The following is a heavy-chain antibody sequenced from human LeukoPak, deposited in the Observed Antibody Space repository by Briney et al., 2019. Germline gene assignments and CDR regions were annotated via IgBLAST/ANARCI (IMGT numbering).Heavy chain of an antibody. CDR1: GFTFSSYG. V-gene: IGHV3-33*06. J-gene: IGHJ4*02. CDR3: AKFETRGNTDFDY. D-gene: IGHD2/OR15-2a*01. Sequence: GGSLRLSCAASGFTFSSYGMHWVRQAPGKGLEWVAVIWYDGSNKYYADSVKGRFTISRDNSKNTLYLQMNSLRAEDTAVYYCAKFETRGNTDFDYWGQGTLVTVSS. CDR2: IWYDGSNK.